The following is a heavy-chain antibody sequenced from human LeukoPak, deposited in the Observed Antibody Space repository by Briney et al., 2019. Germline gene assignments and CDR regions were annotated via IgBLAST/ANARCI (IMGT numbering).Heavy chain of an antibody. J-gene: IGHJ4*02. Sequence: PSETLSLTCTVSGGSISSYYWSWIRQPPGKGLEWIGYIYYSGSTYYNPSLKSRVTLSVDTSKNQFSLKLSSVTAADTAVYYCARVGGSGSHTSPGRFDYWGQGTLVTVSS. CDR3: ARVGGSGSHTSPGRFDY. V-gene: IGHV4-59*08. D-gene: IGHD3-10*01. CDR1: GGSISSYY. CDR2: IYYSGST.